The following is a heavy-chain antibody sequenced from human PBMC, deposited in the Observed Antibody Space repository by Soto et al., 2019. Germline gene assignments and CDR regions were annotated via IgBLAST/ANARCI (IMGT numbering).Heavy chain of an antibody. Sequence: PSRTLSLTCAISGDRVPSNSAAWNWIRQSPSRVLEWLGRTYYRSKWYNDYAVSVKSRITINLDTSKNQFSLQLNSVTPEDTAVYYCARESDTAMVPYHFDYWGQGTLV. V-gene: IGHV6-1*01. CDR3: ARESDTAMVPYHFDY. D-gene: IGHD5-18*01. J-gene: IGHJ4*02. CDR2: TYYRSKWYN. CDR1: GDRVPSNSAA.